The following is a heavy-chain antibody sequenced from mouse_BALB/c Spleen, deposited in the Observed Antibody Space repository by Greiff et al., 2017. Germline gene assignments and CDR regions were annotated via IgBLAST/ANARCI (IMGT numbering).Heavy chain of an antibody. V-gene: IGHV2-9-2*01. D-gene: IGHD2-14*01. J-gene: IGHJ4*01. Sequence: QVQLQQSGPGLVAPSQSLSITCTVSGFSLTSYDISWIRQPPGKGLEWLGVIWTGGGTNYTSAFMSRLSISKDNSKSQVFLKMNSLQTDDTAIYYCVREGYYDAMDYWGQGTSVTVSS. CDR3: VREGYYDAMDY. CDR2: IWTGGGT. CDR1: GFSLTSYD.